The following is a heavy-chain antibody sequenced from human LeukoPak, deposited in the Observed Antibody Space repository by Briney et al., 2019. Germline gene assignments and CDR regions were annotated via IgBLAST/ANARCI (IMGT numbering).Heavy chain of an antibody. D-gene: IGHD6-13*01. CDR1: GFTFSSYA. Sequence: GGSLRLSCAASGFTFSSYAMSWVRQAPGKGLEWVSAISGSGGSTYYADSVKGRFTISRDNSKNTLYLQMNSLRAEDTAVYYCAKDMQQLNWATHPQDWFDPWGQGTLVTVSS. J-gene: IGHJ5*02. CDR2: ISGSGGST. V-gene: IGHV3-23*01. CDR3: AKDMQQLNWATHPQDWFDP.